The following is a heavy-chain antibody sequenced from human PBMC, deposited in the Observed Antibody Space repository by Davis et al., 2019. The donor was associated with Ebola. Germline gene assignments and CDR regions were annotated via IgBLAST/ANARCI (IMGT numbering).Heavy chain of an antibody. V-gene: IGHV5-10-1*01. D-gene: IGHD6-19*01. CDR2: IDPSDSYT. J-gene: IGHJ6*02. Sequence: GESLKISCKGSGYSLTSYWISWVRQMPGKGLEWMGRIDPSDSYTNYSPSFQGHVTISSDKSINTAYLQWSSLKASDTAMYYCARPSGPHYGMDVWGQGTTVTVSS. CDR3: ARPSGPHYGMDV. CDR1: GYSLTSYW.